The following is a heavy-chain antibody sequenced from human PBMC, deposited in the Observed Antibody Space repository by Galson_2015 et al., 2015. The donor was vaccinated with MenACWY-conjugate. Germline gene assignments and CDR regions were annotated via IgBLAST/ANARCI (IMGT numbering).Heavy chain of an antibody. CDR1: GYTFTSYG. CDR3: ARSGSVVPAAEITYGMDV. Sequence: SCKASGYTFTSYGISWVRQAPGQELEWMGWISAYNGNTNYAQKLQGRVTMTTDTSTSTAYMELRSLRSDDTAVYYCARSGSVVPAAEITYGMDVWGQGTTVTVSS. CDR2: ISAYNGNT. J-gene: IGHJ6*02. V-gene: IGHV1-18*04. D-gene: IGHD2-2*01.